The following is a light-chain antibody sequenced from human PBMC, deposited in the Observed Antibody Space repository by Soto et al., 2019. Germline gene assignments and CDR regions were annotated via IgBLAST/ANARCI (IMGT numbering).Light chain of an antibody. Sequence: QSVLTQPASVSGSPGQSIAISCTGTSSDVGGYNYVSWYQHHPGKAPKLMIYDVSNRPSGVSNRFSGSKSGNTASLTISGLRAEDEADYYCSSYTRSSTYVFGTGTKVTVL. CDR3: SSYTRSSTYV. V-gene: IGLV2-14*03. CDR2: DVS. CDR1: SSDVGGYNY. J-gene: IGLJ1*01.